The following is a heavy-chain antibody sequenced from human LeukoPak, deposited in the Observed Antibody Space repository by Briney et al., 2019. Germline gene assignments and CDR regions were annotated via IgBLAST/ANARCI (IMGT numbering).Heavy chain of an antibody. CDR2: IRSKANSYAT. V-gene: IGHV3-73*01. J-gene: IGHJ6*02. Sequence: PGGSLKLSCAASGFTFSGSAMHWVRLASGKGLEWVGRIRSKANSYATAYAASVKGRFTISRDDSKNTAYLQMNSLKTEDTAVYYCTSFYCGGWHYYYYYGMGVWGQGTTVTVSS. CDR3: TSFYCGGWHYYYYYGMGV. D-gene: IGHD6-19*01. CDR1: GFTFSGSA.